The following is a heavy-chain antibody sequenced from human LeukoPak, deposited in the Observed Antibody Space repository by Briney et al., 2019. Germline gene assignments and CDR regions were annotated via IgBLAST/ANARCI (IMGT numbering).Heavy chain of an antibody. J-gene: IGHJ6*02. CDR1: GYTFTGYY. CDR3: ARGAEYSSSWYGGYYYYGMDV. D-gene: IGHD6-13*01. Sequence: GASVKVSCKASGYTFTGYYMHWVRQAPGQGLEWMGRINPNSGGTTYAQKFQGRVTMTRDTSISTAYMELRSLRSDDTAVYYCARGAEYSSSWYGGYYYYGMDVWGQGTTVTVSS. V-gene: IGHV1-2*06. CDR2: INPNSGGT.